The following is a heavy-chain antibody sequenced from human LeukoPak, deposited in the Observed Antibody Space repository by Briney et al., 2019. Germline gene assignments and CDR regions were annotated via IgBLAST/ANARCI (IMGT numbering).Heavy chain of an antibody. V-gene: IGHV4-61*01. CDR2: IYHTGST. Sequence: PSETLSLTCTVSGGSVSSTSSSYFWNWMRQPPGKGLEWIGYIYHTGSTKYNPSLESRVTMSVDTFNNQFSLKLRSVTAADTAVYYCTRSIMNFYVSGTWGRGTLVTVSS. CDR3: TRSIMNFYVSGT. D-gene: IGHD3-10*01. J-gene: IGHJ5*02. CDR1: GGSVSSTSSSYF.